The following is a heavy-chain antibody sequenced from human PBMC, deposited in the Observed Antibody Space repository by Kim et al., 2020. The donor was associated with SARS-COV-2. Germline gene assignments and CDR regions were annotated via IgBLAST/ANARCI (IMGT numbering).Heavy chain of an antibody. CDR3: AKAIAVAGEYYFDY. D-gene: IGHD6-19*01. V-gene: IGHV3-33*06. CDR2: IWYDGSNK. Sequence: GGSLRLSCAASGFTFSSYGMHWVRQAPGKGLEWVAVIWYDGSNKYYADSVKDRFTISRDNSKNTLYLQMNSLRAEDTAVYYCAKAIAVAGEYYFDYWGQGTLVTVSS. CDR1: GFTFSSYG. J-gene: IGHJ4*02.